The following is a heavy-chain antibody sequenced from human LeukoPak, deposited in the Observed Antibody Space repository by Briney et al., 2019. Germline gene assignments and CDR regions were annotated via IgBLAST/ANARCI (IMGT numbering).Heavy chain of an antibody. J-gene: IGHJ6*03. V-gene: IGHV1-8*02. CDR3: ARGIGFFGGDYYYYYMDV. Sequence: ASVKVSCMASGYTFTSYDINWVRQATGQGLEWVGWMNPNSGNTGYAQKFQGRVTMTRDTSISTAYMELSRLRSDDTAVYYCARGIGFFGGDYYYYYMDVWGKGTTVTVSS. CDR1: GYTFTSYD. CDR2: MNPNSGNT. D-gene: IGHD3-16*01.